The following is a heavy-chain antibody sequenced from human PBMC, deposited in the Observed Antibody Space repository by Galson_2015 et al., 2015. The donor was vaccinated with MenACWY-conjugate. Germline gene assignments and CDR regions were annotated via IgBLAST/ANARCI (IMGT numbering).Heavy chain of an antibody. V-gene: IGHV3-30*01. J-gene: IGHJ4*01. CDR1: GFTFSSYT. Sequence: SLRLSCAASGFTFSSYTMHWVRQTPGKGLEWVALMSYDGSNQYYADSLKGRLTISRDNSKSTLYLQMDSLRAEDTAVYYCARGLIGYSSGPLDFWGQEPWSPSPQ. D-gene: IGHD6-19*01. CDR2: MSYDGSNQ. CDR3: ARGLIGYSSGPLDF.